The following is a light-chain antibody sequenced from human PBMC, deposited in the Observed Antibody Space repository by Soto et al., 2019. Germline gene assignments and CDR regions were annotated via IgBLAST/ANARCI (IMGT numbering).Light chain of an antibody. CDR2: WAS. Sequence: DIVMTQSPDSLAVFLGERATINCKSSQSVLFSSNNKNYLAWYQQKPGQPPKLLIYWASTREVGVPDRFSGSWSRTDFTLTISSVQAEDVAVYYFQQYSSTLLTFGGGTKVEIK. V-gene: IGKV4-1*01. J-gene: IGKJ4*01. CDR3: QQYSSTLLT. CDR1: QSVLFSSNNKNY.